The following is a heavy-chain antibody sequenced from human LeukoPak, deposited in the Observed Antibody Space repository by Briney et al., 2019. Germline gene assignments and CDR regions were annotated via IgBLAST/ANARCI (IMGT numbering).Heavy chain of an antibody. CDR2: IYPGDSDT. CDR1: GYSFTSYW. D-gene: IGHD2-2*01. Sequence: GESLKISCKGSGYSFTSYWIGWVRQMPGKGLEWMGIIYPGDSDTRYSPSFQGQVTISADKSISTAYLQWSSLKASDTAMYYCARRYCSRTSCPNWFDPWGQGTLVTVSS. V-gene: IGHV5-51*01. CDR3: ARRYCSRTSCPNWFDP. J-gene: IGHJ5*02.